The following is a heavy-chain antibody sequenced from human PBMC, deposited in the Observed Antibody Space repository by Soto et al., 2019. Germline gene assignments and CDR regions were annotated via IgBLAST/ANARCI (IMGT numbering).Heavy chain of an antibody. J-gene: IGHJ4*02. V-gene: IGHV4-39*01. CDR3: ARQPITIVRGGGEYYFDY. CDR2: MYYSGST. CDR1: GDSISSSSSYY. D-gene: IGHD3-10*01. Sequence: QLLLQESGPGLVKPSETLSLTCSVSGDSISSSSSYYWAWIRQPPGKGLQWIGSMYYSGSTYYNPSLKSRLTISLDTSKNQLSLKLSSVTAAYTAVFYCARQPITIVRGGGEYYFDYWGQGALVTVSS.